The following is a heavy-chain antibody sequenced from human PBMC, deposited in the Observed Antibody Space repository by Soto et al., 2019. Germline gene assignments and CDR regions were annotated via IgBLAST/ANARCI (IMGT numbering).Heavy chain of an antibody. D-gene: IGHD3-10*01. CDR2: IVVGSGNT. V-gene: IGHV1-58*01. CDR1: GFTFTSSA. Sequence: GASVKVSCKASGFTFTSSAVQWVRQARGQRLEWIGWIVVGSGNTNYAQKFQERVTITRDMSTSTAYMELSSLRSEDTAVYYCAADPHVLLWFGETNAFDIWGQGTMVTVSS. CDR3: AADPHVLLWFGETNAFDI. J-gene: IGHJ3*02.